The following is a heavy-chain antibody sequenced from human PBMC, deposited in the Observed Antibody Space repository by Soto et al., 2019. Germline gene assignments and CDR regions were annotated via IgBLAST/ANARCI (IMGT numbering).Heavy chain of an antibody. Sequence: QVQLVESGGGVVQPGRSLRLSCAASGFTFSSYGMHWVRQAPGKGLEWVAVIWYDGSNKYYADSVKGRFTISRDNSKNTLYLQMNSLRAEDTAVYYCARTGRKGGSSHLDYWGQGTLVTVSS. V-gene: IGHV3-33*01. CDR1: GFTFSSYG. CDR3: ARTGRKGGSSHLDY. CDR2: IWYDGSNK. J-gene: IGHJ4*02. D-gene: IGHD6-13*01.